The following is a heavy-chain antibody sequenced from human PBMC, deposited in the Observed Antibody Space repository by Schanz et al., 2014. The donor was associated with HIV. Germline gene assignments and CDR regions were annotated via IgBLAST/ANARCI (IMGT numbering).Heavy chain of an antibody. CDR1: GFAFSSYG. Sequence: QVRLVESGGGVVQPGKSLTLSCAASGFAFSSYGIHWVRQTPGKGLEWVAVISSDGSKKYFRDSVKGRFTVSRDNTDNMVFLQMKGLSVEDTAVYYCAKDGSSSGWVGGDYWGQGTQVIVSS. D-gene: IGHD6-19*01. V-gene: IGHV3-30*18. J-gene: IGHJ4*02. CDR3: AKDGSSSGWVGGDY. CDR2: ISSDGSKK.